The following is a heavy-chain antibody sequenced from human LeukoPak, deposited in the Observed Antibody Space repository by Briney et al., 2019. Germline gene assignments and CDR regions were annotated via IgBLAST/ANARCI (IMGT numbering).Heavy chain of an antibody. D-gene: IGHD5-18*01. Sequence: GGSLRLSCAASGFTFSSYAMHWVRQAPGKGLEWVAVISYDGSNKYYADSVKGRFTISRDNSKNTLYLQMNGLRAEDTAVYYCARGAAMAGTYYFDYWGQGTLVTVSS. V-gene: IGHV3-30-3*01. J-gene: IGHJ4*02. CDR1: GFTFSSYA. CDR2: ISYDGSNK. CDR3: ARGAAMAGTYYFDY.